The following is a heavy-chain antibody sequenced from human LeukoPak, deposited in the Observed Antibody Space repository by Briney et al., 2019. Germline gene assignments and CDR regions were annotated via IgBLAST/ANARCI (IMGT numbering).Heavy chain of an antibody. D-gene: IGHD3-3*01. J-gene: IGHJ5*02. CDR1: GVTFNRNA. V-gene: IGHV1-69*05. Sequence: SVKVSCKASGVTFNRNAFSWVRQAPGQGLEWMGGIIPIFGTANYAQKFQGRVTITTDESTSTAYMELSSLRSEDTAVYYCAITDYDFWSGYRYNWFDPWGQGTLVTVSS. CDR3: AITDYDFWSGYRYNWFDP. CDR2: IIPIFGTA.